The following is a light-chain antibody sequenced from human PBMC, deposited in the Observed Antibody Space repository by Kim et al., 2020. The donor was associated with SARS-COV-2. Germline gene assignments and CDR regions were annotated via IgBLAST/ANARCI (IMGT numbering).Light chain of an antibody. Sequence: ELTQPPSASGTPGQRVTISCSGSSSNIGSNYVYWYQQLPGTAPKLLIYRNNQRPSGVPDRFSGSKSGTSASLAISGLRSEDEADYYCAAWDDSLSAWVFGGGTKLTVL. V-gene: IGLV1-47*01. CDR3: AAWDDSLSAWV. CDR2: RNN. J-gene: IGLJ3*02. CDR1: SSNIGSNY.